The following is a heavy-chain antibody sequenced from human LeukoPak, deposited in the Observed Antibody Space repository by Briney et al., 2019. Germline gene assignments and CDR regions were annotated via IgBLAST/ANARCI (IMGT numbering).Heavy chain of an antibody. CDR1: GFTFDDYA. V-gene: IGHV3-9*03. CDR3: AKGWYDILTGFFDY. D-gene: IGHD3-9*01. J-gene: IGHJ4*02. Sequence: PGGSLRLSCAASGFTFDDYAMHWVRQAPGKGLEWVSGISWNSGSIGYADFVKGRFTISRDNAKNSLYLQMNSLRAEDMALYYCAKGWYDILTGFFDYWGQGTLVTVSS. CDR2: ISWNSGSI.